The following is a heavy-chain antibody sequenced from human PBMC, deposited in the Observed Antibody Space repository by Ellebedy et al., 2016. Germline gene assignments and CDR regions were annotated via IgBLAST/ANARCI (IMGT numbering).Heavy chain of an antibody. CDR2: ISYDGSNK. D-gene: IGHD6-13*01. CDR1: GFTFSSYA. V-gene: IGHV3-30-3*01. J-gene: IGHJ4*02. Sequence: GGSLRLSXAASGFTFSSYAMHWVRQAPGKGLEWVAVISYDGSNKYYADSVKGRFTISRDNSKNTLYLQMSSLRAEDTAVYYCARDVGIAAAGEYYFDYWGQGTLVTVSS. CDR3: ARDVGIAAAGEYYFDY.